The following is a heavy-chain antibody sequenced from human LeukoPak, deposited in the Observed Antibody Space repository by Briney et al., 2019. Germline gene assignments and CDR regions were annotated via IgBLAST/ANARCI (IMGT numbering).Heavy chain of an antibody. D-gene: IGHD3-22*01. CDR1: GFTFSSFS. V-gene: IGHV3-21*01. CDR2: ISSSSSYI. J-gene: IGHJ4*02. Sequence: GGSLRLSCAASGFTFSSFSMNWVRQAPGKGLEWVSSISSSSSYIYYADSVKGRFTISIDNAKNSLYLQMTSLRAEDTAVYYCARDLGQTYYYDSSGSPWGFDYWGQGTLVTVSS. CDR3: ARDLGQTYYYDSSGSPWGFDY.